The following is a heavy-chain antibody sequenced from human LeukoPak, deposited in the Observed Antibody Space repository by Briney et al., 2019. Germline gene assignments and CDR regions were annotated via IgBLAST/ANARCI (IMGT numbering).Heavy chain of an antibody. CDR2: IDPNSGGT. CDR3: ARPPFPWELNLLDY. D-gene: IGHD1-26*01. V-gene: IGHV1-2*02. Sequence: ASVKVSCKASGYTFSSYGINWVRQAPGQGLEWMGWIDPNSGGTNYAQKFQGRVTMTRDTSISTAYMELSRLRSDDTAVYYCARPPFPWELNLLDYWGQGTLVTVSS. J-gene: IGHJ4*02. CDR1: GYTFSSYG.